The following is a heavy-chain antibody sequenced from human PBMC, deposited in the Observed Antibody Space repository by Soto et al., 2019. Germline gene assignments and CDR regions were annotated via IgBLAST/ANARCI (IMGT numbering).Heavy chain of an antibody. J-gene: IGHJ4*02. V-gene: IGHV3-33*01. CDR1: GFTFSSYG. CDR3: ARDRDPGQWLTTNYFDY. Sequence: QVQLVESGGGVVQPGRSLRLSCAASGFTFSSYGMHWVRQAPGKGLEWVAVIWYHGSNKYYADSVKGRFTSSRDNSKNTLYLQMNSLRAEDTAVYYCARDRDPGQWLTTNYFDYWGQGTLVTVSS. CDR2: IWYHGSNK. D-gene: IGHD6-19*01.